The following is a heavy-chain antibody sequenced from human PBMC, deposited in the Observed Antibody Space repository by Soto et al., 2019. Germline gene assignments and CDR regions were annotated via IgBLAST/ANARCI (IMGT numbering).Heavy chain of an antibody. D-gene: IGHD2-15*01. CDR2: IVVGSGNT. Sequence: ASLKVSCKASGFTFTRSAMQWVRQARGQRLEWIGWIVVGSGNTNYAQKFQERVTITRDMSTSTAYMELSSLRSEDTAVYYCAAESRGSGCEGFDPWGQGTLVTVPS. J-gene: IGHJ5*02. CDR1: GFTFTRSA. V-gene: IGHV1-58*02. CDR3: AAESRGSGCEGFDP.